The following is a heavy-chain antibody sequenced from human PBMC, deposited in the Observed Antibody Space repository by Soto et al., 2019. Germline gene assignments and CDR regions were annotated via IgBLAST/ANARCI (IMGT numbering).Heavy chain of an antibody. J-gene: IGHJ4*02. V-gene: IGHV3-74*01. D-gene: IGHD5-18*01. CDR2: ISSDGIST. Sequence: EVQLVESGGGLVQPGGSLRLSCAASGFTFSGYWMHRVRQAPGKGLVWVSRISSDGISTTYADCAEGRFIISRDNAKNTLYLQLNSMRAEDTAVYYCARGSRGYSYGYNDYWGQGTLVSVSS. CDR1: GFTFSGYW. CDR3: ARGSRGYSYGYNDY.